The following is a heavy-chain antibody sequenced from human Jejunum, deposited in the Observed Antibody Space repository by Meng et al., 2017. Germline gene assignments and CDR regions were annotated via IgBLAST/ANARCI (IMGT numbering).Heavy chain of an antibody. D-gene: IGHD6-6*01. CDR1: GVSLSTADYY. Sequence: GQVLASGPRLGGPSATLSLTCSVSGVSLSTADYYWNWIRQPPGKGLEWIGYIYYSGGTTYSPSLNSRVTISIDTAKNQVSLKVSSVTAADTAVYYCAHSSSSSSFGFDYWGQGTLVTVSS. CDR2: IYYSGGT. V-gene: IGHV4-61*08. CDR3: AHSSSSSSFGFDY. J-gene: IGHJ4*02.